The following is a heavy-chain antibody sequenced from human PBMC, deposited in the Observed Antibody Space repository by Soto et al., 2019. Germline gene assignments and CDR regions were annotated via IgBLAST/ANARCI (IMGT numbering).Heavy chain of an antibody. CDR3: ARTFYDFWSGYLDPAYYYYYGMDV. CDR2: IIPIFGTA. CDR1: GYTFSSYA. V-gene: IGHV1-69*01. J-gene: IGHJ6*02. Sequence: SVKVYCKASGYTFSSYAISWVRQAPGQGLEWMGGIIPIFGTANYAQRFQGRVTITADESTSTAYMELSSLRSEDTAVYYCARTFYDFWSGYLDPAYYYYYGMDVWGQGTTVTVSS. D-gene: IGHD3-3*01.